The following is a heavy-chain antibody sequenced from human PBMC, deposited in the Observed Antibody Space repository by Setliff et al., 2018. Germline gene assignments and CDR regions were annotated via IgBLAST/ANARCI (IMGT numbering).Heavy chain of an antibody. CDR1: GDTFSSYG. CDR3: VREGVDTRSSTDYRYYMDV. Sequence: ASVKVSCKASGDTFSSYGISWVRQAPGQGLEWMGGTIPMFGSTSYAQKFQGRVTIITDESTTTAYMELSSLGSEDTAVYYFVREGVDTRSSTDYRYYMDVWGKGTTVTVSS. J-gene: IGHJ6*03. CDR2: TIPMFGST. D-gene: IGHD3-22*01. V-gene: IGHV1-69*05.